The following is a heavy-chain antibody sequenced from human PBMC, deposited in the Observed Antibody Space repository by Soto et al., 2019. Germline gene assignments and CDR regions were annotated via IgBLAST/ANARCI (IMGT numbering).Heavy chain of an antibody. CDR1: GGSISSHY. V-gene: IGHV4-59*11. CDR2: IYYSGDT. CDR3: ARDRVGVSSSWFDS. J-gene: IGHJ5*01. Sequence: SETLSLTCIVSGGSISSHYWSWIRQPPGKGLEWIGYIYYSGDTNYNPALKSRVTTSIDTSKNQFSLRLISVTTDDTAVYYCARDRVGVSSSWFDSWGRGTLVTVSS. D-gene: IGHD1-26*01.